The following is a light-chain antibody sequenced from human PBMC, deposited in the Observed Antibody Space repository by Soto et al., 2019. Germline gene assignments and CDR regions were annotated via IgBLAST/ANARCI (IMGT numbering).Light chain of an antibody. CDR2: GAS. CDR3: QQSNNWPYT. J-gene: IGKJ2*01. Sequence: EIVMTQSPATLSVSPGERATLSCRASQSVSHNLAWYQQKPGQAPRLLFYGASTRPTGIPARFSGSGSGTDFTLTISSLQSEDFAVYYCQQSNNWPYTFGQGTKLEIK. CDR1: QSVSHN. V-gene: IGKV3-15*01.